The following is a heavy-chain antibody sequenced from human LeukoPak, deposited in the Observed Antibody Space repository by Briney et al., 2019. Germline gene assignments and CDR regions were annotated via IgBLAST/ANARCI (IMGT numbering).Heavy chain of an antibody. CDR1: GFTFSSYA. V-gene: IGHV3-30*04. CDR3: ARSSPTMVSDAVDI. J-gene: IGHJ3*02. CDR2: ISYDGSNK. Sequence: GGSLRLSCAASGFTFSSYAMHWVRQAPGKGLEWVAIISYDGSNKYYADSVKGRLTISRDNSKNTLYLQMSSLRAADTAVYFCARSSPTMVSDAVDIWGQGTLVTVSS. D-gene: IGHD3-10*01.